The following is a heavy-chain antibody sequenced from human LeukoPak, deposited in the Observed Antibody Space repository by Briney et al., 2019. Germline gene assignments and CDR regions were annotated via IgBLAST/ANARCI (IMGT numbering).Heavy chain of an antibody. V-gene: IGHV1-69*05. CDR1: GRTFSSYA. J-gene: IGHJ4*02. CDR3: AFDGYCSGGSCPDQGY. Sequence: SVKVSCKASGRTFSSYAISWVRQAPGHGLEWMGGIIPIFGTANYAQKFQGRVTITTDESTSTAYMELSSLRSEDTAVYYCAFDGYCSGGSCPDQGYLGQGTLVTVS. CDR2: IIPIFGTA. D-gene: IGHD2-15*01.